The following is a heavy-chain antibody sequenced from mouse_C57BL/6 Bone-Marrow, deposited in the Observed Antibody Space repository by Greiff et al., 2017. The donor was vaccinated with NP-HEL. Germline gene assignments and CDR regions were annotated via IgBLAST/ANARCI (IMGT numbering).Heavy chain of an antibody. Sequence: VQLQQPGTELVKPGASVKLSCKASGYTFTSYWMHWVKQRPGQGLEWIGNINPSNGGTNYIEKFMSKATLTVDTSSRTAYMPLSSLTSSDSAADYCARGVWDHYGYFDYWGQGTTLTVSS. V-gene: IGHV1-53*01. CDR3: ARGVWDHYGYFDY. CDR2: INPSNGGT. CDR1: GYTFTSYW. D-gene: IGHD1-1*01. J-gene: IGHJ2*01.